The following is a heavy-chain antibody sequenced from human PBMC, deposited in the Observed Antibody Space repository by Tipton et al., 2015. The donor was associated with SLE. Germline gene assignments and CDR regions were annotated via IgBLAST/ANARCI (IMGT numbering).Heavy chain of an antibody. D-gene: IGHD2-15*01. Sequence: TLSLTCTVSGGSLSSGGYSWSWIRQPPGKGLEWIAYIDYSGITNYKPSLKSRATISIDTSKSRFSLEVTSVTAADSAVYFCARSGGSDCGGGSCHSWTPYVMDVWGPGTTVTVS. J-gene: IGHJ6*02. CDR3: ARSGGSDCGGGSCHSWTPYVMDV. CDR1: GGSLSSGGYS. V-gene: IGHV4-61*08. CDR2: IDYSGIT.